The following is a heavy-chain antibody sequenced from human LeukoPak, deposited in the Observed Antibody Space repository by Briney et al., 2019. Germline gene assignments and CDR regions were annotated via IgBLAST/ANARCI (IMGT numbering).Heavy chain of an antibody. V-gene: IGHV4-34*01. Sequence: SETLSLTCAVYGGSSSGYYWTWIRQPPGKGLEWIGEIDHSGTTNYNPSLKSRVTISVDTSKNQFSLKLSSVTAADTAVYYCARGYCSSISCPAASDYWGQGILVTVSS. CDR1: GGSSSGYY. CDR3: ARGYCSSISCPAASDY. J-gene: IGHJ4*02. D-gene: IGHD2-2*01. CDR2: IDHSGTT.